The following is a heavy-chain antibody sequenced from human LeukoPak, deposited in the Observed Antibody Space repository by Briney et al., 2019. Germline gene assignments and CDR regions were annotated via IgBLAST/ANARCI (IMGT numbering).Heavy chain of an antibody. CDR1: GFTFSSYA. CDR3: ARVTDGDCYYYYYMDV. V-gene: IGHV3-30-3*01. Sequence: GGSLRLSCAASGFTFSSYAMHWVRQAPGKGLEWVAVISYDGSNKYYADSVKGRFTISRDNSKNTLYLQMNSLRAEDTAVYYCARVTDGDCYYYYYMDVWGKGTTVTVSS. CDR2: ISYDGSNK. D-gene: IGHD4-17*01. J-gene: IGHJ6*03.